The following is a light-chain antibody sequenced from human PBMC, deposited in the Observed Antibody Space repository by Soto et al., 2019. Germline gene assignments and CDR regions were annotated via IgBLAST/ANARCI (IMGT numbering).Light chain of an antibody. V-gene: IGLV2-8*01. CDR1: SSDVGGYNY. CDR3: SSYTNINTRACV. Sequence: QSVLTQPPSASGSPGQSVTISCTGTSSDVGGYNYVSWYQQHPGKTPKLIIYEVTKRPSGVPDRFSGSKSGNTASLTVSGLQADDEAEYYCSSYTNINTRACVFGTGTKVTVL. J-gene: IGLJ1*01. CDR2: EVT.